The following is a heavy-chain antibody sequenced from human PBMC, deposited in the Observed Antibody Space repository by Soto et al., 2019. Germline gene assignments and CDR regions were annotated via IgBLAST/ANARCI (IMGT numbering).Heavy chain of an antibody. CDR3: ARDPRGPYDH. CDR1: GAPITINY. CDR2: IYYSGST. Sequence: PSETLSLTCTVSGAPITINYWSWIRQAPGKGLEWIGYIYYSGSTTYNPSLKSRVTMSADTSKDQFSLKLNSVTAADTAVYYCARDPRGPYDHRGPGIPVTVS. V-gene: IGHV4-59*01. D-gene: IGHD2-15*01. J-gene: IGHJ5*02.